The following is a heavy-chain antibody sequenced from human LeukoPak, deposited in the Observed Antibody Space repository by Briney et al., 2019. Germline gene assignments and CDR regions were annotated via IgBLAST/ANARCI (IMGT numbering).Heavy chain of an antibody. CDR1: GGTFSSYA. CDR2: IIPIFGTA. J-gene: IGHJ6*03. V-gene: IGHV1-69*05. CDR3: ARALLAARTRYYYYYYMDV. Sequence: GSSVKVSCKAPGGTFSSYAISWVRQAPGQGLEWMGGIIPIFGTANYAQKFQGRVTITTDESTSTAYMELSSLRSEDTAVYYCARALLAARTRYYYYYYMDVWGKGTTVTVSS. D-gene: IGHD6-6*01.